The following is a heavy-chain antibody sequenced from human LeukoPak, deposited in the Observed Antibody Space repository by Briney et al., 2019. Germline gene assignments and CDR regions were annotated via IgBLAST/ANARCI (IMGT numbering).Heavy chain of an antibody. V-gene: IGHV3-15*01. J-gene: IGHJ4*02. D-gene: IGHD1-26*01. CDR2: IKSKTDGGTT. CDR3: TTAQWEQTPYNFDY. CDR1: GFTFSNAW. Sequence: GGSLRLSCAASGFTFSNAWMSWVRQAPGKGLEWVGRIKSKTDGGTTDYAAPVKGRFTISRDDSKNTLYLQMNSLKTEDTAVYYCTTAQWEQTPYNFDYWGQGTLVTVSS.